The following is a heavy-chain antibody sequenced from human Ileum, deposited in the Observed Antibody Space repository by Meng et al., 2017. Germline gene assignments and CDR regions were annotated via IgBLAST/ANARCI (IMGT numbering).Heavy chain of an antibody. J-gene: IGHJ5*02. CDR2: IYHTGST. CDR3: ARDLLGPAIAASGYFDP. D-gene: IGHD5-12*01. V-gene: IGHV4-4*02. CDR1: GGSISDSNW. Sequence: QVPLQESGPGPVKPSGTLSLTCAGSGGSISDSNWWSWVRQPPGKGLEWIGEIYHTGSTNYNPSLKSRVTMSLDKSKNQFFLDLTSVTAADTAVYYCARDLLGPAIAASGYFDPWGQGTLVPSPQ.